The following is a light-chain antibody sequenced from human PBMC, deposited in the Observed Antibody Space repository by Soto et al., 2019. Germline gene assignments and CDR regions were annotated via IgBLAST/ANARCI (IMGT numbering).Light chain of an antibody. CDR1: QSIS. Sequence: DIPMTQSPSSLSASVGDRVTITCRASQSISLNWYQQKPGKAPKLLIYAASSLQSGVPSRFSGSGSGTDFTLTISSLQPEDFATYYCQQSYTTLYTFGQGTKLEIK. J-gene: IGKJ2*01. CDR2: AAS. V-gene: IGKV1-39*01. CDR3: QQSYTTLYT.